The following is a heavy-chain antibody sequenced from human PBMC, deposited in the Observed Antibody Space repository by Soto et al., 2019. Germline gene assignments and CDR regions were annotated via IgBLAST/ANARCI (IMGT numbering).Heavy chain of an antibody. Sequence: SLRLSCAASGFTFSSYGMHWVRQAPGKGLEWVAVIWYDGSNKYYADSVKGRFTISRDNSKNTLYLQMNSLRAEDTAVYYCAREGRITPSAFDIWGQGTMVTVSS. CDR3: AREGRITPSAFDI. CDR2: IWYDGSNK. V-gene: IGHV3-33*01. CDR1: GFTFSSYG. D-gene: IGHD3-10*01. J-gene: IGHJ3*02.